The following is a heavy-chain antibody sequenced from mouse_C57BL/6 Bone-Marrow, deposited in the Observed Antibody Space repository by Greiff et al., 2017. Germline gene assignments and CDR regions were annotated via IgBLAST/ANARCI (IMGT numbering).Heavy chain of an antibody. CDR1: GFSLTSYG. CDR3: ARMDYYGSSYYFDY. Sequence: VQRVESGPGLVQPSQSLSITCTVSGFSLTSYGVHWVRQSPGKGLEWLGVIWSGGSTDYNAAFISRLSISKDNSKSQVFFKMNSLQADDTAIYYCARMDYYGSSYYFDYWGQGTTLTVSS. V-gene: IGHV2-2*01. CDR2: IWSGGST. D-gene: IGHD1-1*01. J-gene: IGHJ2*01.